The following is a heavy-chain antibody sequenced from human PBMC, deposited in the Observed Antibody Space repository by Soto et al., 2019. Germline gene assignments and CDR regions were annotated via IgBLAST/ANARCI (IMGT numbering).Heavy chain of an antibody. Sequence: SVKVSGKASGFTFKSSTVQWVRQARGQRLEWIGWIAVGSGNTKYAQLFQDRVAITRDLSTSTAYMELGSLRSEDTAVYYCAARHCGGGSCYSHEDAFESWGQGTMVTVSS. V-gene: IGHV1-58*01. CDR3: AARHCGGGSCYSHEDAFES. D-gene: IGHD2-15*01. J-gene: IGHJ3*02. CDR1: GFTFKSST. CDR2: IAVGSGNT.